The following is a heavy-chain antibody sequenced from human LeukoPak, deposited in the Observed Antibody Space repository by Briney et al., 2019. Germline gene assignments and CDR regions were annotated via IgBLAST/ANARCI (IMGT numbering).Heavy chain of an antibody. D-gene: IGHD3-10*01. Sequence: QTGGSLRLSCTVSGFTVSSNSMSWVRQAPGKGLEWVSGISWNSGSIGYADSVKGRFTISRDNAKNSLYLQMNSLRAEDTALYYCAKDQHPMVRGFVDYWGQGTLVTVSS. CDR1: GFTVSSNS. V-gene: IGHV3-9*01. J-gene: IGHJ4*02. CDR2: ISWNSGSI. CDR3: AKDQHPMVRGFVDY.